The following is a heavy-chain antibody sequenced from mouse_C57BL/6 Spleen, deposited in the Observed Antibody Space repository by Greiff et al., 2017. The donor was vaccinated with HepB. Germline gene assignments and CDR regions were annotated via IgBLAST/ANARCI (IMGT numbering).Heavy chain of an antibody. Sequence: QVQLQQPGAELVKPGASVKLSCKASGYTFTSYWMQWVKQRPGQGLEWIGEIDPSDSYTNYNQKFKGKATLTVDTSSSTAYMQLSSLTSEDSAVYYCARAGGYDGPFAYWGQGTLVTVSA. CDR3: ARAGGYDGPFAY. D-gene: IGHD2-3*01. J-gene: IGHJ3*01. CDR2: IDPSDSYT. CDR1: GYTFTSYW. V-gene: IGHV1-50*01.